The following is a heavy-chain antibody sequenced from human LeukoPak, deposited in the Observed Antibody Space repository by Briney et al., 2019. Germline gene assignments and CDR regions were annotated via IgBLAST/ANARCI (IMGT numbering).Heavy chain of an antibody. CDR3: ARDLGYCTNGVCHTRFDY. Sequence: SETLSLTCAVSGGSISSSNWWSWVRQPPGKGLEWIGEIYHSGSTNYNPSLKSRVTISVDKSKNQFSLKLSSVTAADTAVYYCARDLGYCTNGVCHTRFDYWGQGTLVAVSS. V-gene: IGHV4-4*02. CDR2: IYHSGST. CDR1: GGSISSSNW. D-gene: IGHD2-8*01. J-gene: IGHJ4*02.